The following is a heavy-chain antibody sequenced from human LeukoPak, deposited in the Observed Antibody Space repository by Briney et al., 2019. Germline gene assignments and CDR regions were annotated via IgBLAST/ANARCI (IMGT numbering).Heavy chain of an antibody. CDR2: IIPIPGIA. D-gene: IGHD6-6*01. V-gene: IGHV1-69*02. CDR3: ARGGWQLANLDY. Sequence: SVKVSCKASGGTFSSYTISWVRQAPGQGPEWMGRIIPIPGIANYAQKFQGRVTITADKSTSTAYMELSSLRSEDTAVYYCARGGWQLANLDYWGQGTLVTVSS. J-gene: IGHJ4*02. CDR1: GGTFSSYT.